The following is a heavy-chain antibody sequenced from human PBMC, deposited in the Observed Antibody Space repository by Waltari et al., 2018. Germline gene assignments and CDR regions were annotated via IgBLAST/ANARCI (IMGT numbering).Heavy chain of an antibody. Sequence: QVQLVESGGGVVQPGRSLRLSCAASGFTFSSYGMPWVRQAPGKGLEWVAVIWYDGSNKNYADSVKGRFTISRDNSKNTLYLQMNSLRAEDTAVYYCARGSYTYYYDSSQGAFGYWGQGTLVTVSS. V-gene: IGHV3-33*01. CDR3: ARGSYTYYYDSSQGAFGY. CDR2: IWYDGSNK. CDR1: GFTFSSYG. J-gene: IGHJ4*02. D-gene: IGHD3-22*01.